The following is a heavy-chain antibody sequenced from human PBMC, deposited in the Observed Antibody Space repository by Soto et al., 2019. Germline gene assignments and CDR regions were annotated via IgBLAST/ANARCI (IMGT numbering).Heavy chain of an antibody. CDR2: IYSGGST. V-gene: IGHV4-4*07. J-gene: IGHJ4*02. CDR3: ARGPGGFGEFSLDY. D-gene: IGHD3-10*01. CDR1: GGSITTYY. Sequence: QVQLQEWGPGLVKPSETLSLTCTVSGGSITTYYWSWIRQPAGKGLEWIGRIYSGGSTNYNPSLRSRVTVSVDMSKNQFSLQLSSVTAADTAVYYFARGPGGFGEFSLDYWGQGTLVTVSS.